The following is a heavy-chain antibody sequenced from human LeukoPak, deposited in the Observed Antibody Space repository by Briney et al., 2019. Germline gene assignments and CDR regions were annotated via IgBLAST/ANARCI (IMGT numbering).Heavy chain of an antibody. D-gene: IGHD4-17*01. CDR2: IKQDGSEK. CDR3: ARTTVTGDYDWFDP. J-gene: IGHJ5*02. V-gene: IGHV3-7*01. Sequence: RGSLRLSCAASGFTFSSYWMSWVRQAPGKGLEWVANIKQDGSEKYYVDSVKGRFTISRDNAKNSLYLQMNSLRAEDTAVYYCARTTVTGDYDWFDPWGQGTLVTVSS. CDR1: GFTFSSYW.